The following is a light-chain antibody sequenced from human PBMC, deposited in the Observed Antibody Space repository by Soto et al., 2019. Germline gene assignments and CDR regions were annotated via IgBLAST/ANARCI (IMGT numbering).Light chain of an antibody. CDR2: DAS. CDR1: QNIWNK. J-gene: IGKJ4*01. V-gene: IGKV3-15*01. Sequence: EIVMTQSPATLSVSPGERVTFSCRASQNIWNKLAWYQQKPGQTPRLLIFDASTRATGIPARFSGSGSKTEFTLTISSLQSEDFGVYYCQHYNDWPLTFGGGTKVDIK. CDR3: QHYNDWPLT.